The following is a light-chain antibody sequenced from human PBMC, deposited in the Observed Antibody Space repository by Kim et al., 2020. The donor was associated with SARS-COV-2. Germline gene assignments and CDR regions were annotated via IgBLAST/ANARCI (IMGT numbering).Light chain of an antibody. V-gene: IGKV1-8*01. J-gene: IGKJ4*01. CDR3: QQYYTHPLT. CDR1: LDISSY. Sequence: ASTGDRVPITCRASLDISSYLAWYQQKPGKAPKLLIYAASTLQSGVPSRFSGAGSGTDFTLTISCLQSEDFATYYCQQYYTHPLTFGGGTKVDIK. CDR2: AAS.